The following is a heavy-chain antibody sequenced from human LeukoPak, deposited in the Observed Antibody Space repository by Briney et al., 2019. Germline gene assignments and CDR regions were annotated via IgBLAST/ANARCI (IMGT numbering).Heavy chain of an antibody. CDR1: GGSISSFY. CDR3: ARHQVDYGDYVNAFDI. D-gene: IGHD4-17*01. CDR2: IYYSGST. Sequence: SETLSLTCTVSGGSISSFYCSCIRQPPGKGLEWIGYIYYSGSTNYNPSLKSRVTISVDTSKNQFSLKLSSVTAADTAVYYCARHQVDYGDYVNAFDIWGQGTMVTVSS. V-gene: IGHV4-59*08. J-gene: IGHJ3*02.